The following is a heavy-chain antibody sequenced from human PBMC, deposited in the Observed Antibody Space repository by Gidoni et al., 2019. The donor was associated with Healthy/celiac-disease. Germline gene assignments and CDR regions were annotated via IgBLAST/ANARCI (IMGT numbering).Heavy chain of an antibody. CDR1: GFPLSHSRMG. V-gene: IGHV2-26*01. Sequence: QVTLKASVPVLVKPTEPLTLTCTVPGFPLSHSRMGVSWIRQPPGKALEWLAHIFSNDEKSYSTSLKSRINISKDTSKSQVVLTMTNMDPVDTATYYCARIMDSSGWGHYGMDVWGQGTTVTVSS. J-gene: IGHJ6*02. CDR3: ARIMDSSGWGHYGMDV. CDR2: IFSNDEK. D-gene: IGHD6-19*01.